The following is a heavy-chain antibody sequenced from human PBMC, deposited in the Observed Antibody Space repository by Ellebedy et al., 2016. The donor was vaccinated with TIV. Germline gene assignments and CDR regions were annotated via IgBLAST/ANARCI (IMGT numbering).Heavy chain of an antibody. CDR2: FHHSGNS. CDR1: GSSINNYY. CDR3: ARDLGRYGMDV. V-gene: IGHV4-59*01. Sequence: MPSETLSLTCSVSGSSINNYYWTWIRQPPGQGLEWIRDFHHSGNSHIHPSLQSRVTLSVDTSKNQFSLDMTSVTAADTATYYCARDLGRYGMDVWGQGTTVTVSS. J-gene: IGHJ6*02.